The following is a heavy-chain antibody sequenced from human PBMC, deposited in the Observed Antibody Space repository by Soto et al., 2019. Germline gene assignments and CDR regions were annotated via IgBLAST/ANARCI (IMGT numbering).Heavy chain of an antibody. Sequence: SETLSLTCAVSGGSISSSSYYWGWIRQPPGKGLEWIGSIYYSGSTYYNPSLKSRVTISVDTSKNQFSLKLSSVTAADTAVYYCARQSSGWYDNWFDPWGQGTLVTVSS. CDR1: GGSISSSSYY. D-gene: IGHD6-19*01. J-gene: IGHJ5*02. V-gene: IGHV4-39*01. CDR2: IYYSGST. CDR3: ARQSSGWYDNWFDP.